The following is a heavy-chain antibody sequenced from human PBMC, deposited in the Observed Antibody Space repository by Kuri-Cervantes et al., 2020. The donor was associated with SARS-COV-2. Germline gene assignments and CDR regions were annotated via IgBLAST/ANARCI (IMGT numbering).Heavy chain of an antibody. CDR1: GYTFTSYG. D-gene: IGHD3-10*01. Sequence: GGSLRLSCKASGYTFTSYGISWVRQAPGQGLEWMGWISAYNGNTNYAQKLQGRVTMTTDTSTSTVYMELSSPRSEDTAVYYCARGERITMVRGVIIKEGDFDYWGQGTLVTVSS. V-gene: IGHV1-18*01. CDR3: ARGERITMVRGVIIKEGDFDY. CDR2: ISAYNGNT. J-gene: IGHJ4*02.